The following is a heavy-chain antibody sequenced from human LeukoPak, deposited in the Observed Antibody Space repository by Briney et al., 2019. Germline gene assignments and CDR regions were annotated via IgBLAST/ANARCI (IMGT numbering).Heavy chain of an antibody. V-gene: IGHV1-18*01. Sequence: ASVKVSCRASGYTFTSYGISWVRQAPGQGLEWMGWISAYNGNTNYAQKLQGRVTMTTDTSASTAYMELSSLRSEDTAVYYCARVPGGSGSYYATFDYWGQGTLVTVSS. CDR2: ISAYNGNT. J-gene: IGHJ4*02. D-gene: IGHD3-10*01. CDR3: ARVPGGSGSYYATFDY. CDR1: GYTFTSYG.